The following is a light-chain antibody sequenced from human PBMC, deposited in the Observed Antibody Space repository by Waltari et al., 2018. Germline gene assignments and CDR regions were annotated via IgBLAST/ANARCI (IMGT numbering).Light chain of an antibody. CDR1: QNVDTN. CDR3: QHYNDWPGT. Sequence: EIVMTQSPATLSVSPGERAILSCRASQNVDTNLAWYRQKPGQAPSLLIYAASTRATGVPARFSGSRSGTEFTLTITSLQSEDFAIFFCQHYNDWPGTFGQGTKLDIK. J-gene: IGKJ2*01. CDR2: AAS. V-gene: IGKV3-15*01.